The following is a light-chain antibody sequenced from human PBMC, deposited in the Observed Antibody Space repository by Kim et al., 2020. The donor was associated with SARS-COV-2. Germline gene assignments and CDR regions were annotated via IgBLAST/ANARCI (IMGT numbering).Light chain of an antibody. CDR2: GAS. CDR3: QQYGSSPRT. Sequence: SWSPGERATLSSRASQSSSYLAGYQQKPGQAPRLLIYGASSRATGIPDRFSGSGSGTDLTLTISRLETEDFAVYYCQQYGSSPRTFGQGTKVDIK. J-gene: IGKJ1*01. V-gene: IGKV3-20*01. CDR1: QSSSY.